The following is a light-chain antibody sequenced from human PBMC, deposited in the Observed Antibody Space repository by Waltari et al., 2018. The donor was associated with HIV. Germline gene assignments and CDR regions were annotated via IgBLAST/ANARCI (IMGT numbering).Light chain of an antibody. J-gene: IGLJ2*01. Sequence: QSALTQPPSASGSLGQSVTISCTGSSSDVGRYDYVSWYQHHPGKAPKRLIFEVNKRPSGVPDRFSGAKSGNTASLTVSGLQAEDEAEYSCSSYAGINPVIFGGGTTLTVL. CDR2: EVN. CDR3: SSYAGINPVI. V-gene: IGLV2-8*01. CDR1: SSDVGRYDY.